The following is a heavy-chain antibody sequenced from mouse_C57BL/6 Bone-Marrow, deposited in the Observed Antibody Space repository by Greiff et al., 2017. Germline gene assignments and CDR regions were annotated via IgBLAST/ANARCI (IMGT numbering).Heavy chain of an antibody. Sequence: VKLVESGPELVRPGTSVKMSCKASGYTFFTYWMNWVKQRPGQGLEWIGRIHPSDSDTNYNQKFKGKATLTVDKSSSTAYMQLSSLTSADSAVXYCGIRSNYVHYDAMDYWGQGTSVTVSS. CDR1: GYTFFTYW. J-gene: IGHJ4*01. V-gene: IGHV1-74*01. D-gene: IGHD2-5*01. CDR3: GIRSNYVHYDAMDY. CDR2: IHPSDSDT.